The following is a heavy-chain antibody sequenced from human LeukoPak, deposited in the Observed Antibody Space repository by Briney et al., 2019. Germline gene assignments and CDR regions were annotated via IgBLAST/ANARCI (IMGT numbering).Heavy chain of an antibody. D-gene: IGHD2-2*01. CDR3: ARAPGRPAAVFDY. Sequence: SETLSLTCAVYGGSFSGYYWSWIRQPPGKGLEWIGEINHSGSTNYNPSLKSRVTISVDTSKNQFSLRLSSVTAADTAVYYCARAPGRPAAVFDYWGQGTLVTVSS. V-gene: IGHV4-34*01. CDR1: GGSFSGYY. CDR2: INHSGST. J-gene: IGHJ4*02.